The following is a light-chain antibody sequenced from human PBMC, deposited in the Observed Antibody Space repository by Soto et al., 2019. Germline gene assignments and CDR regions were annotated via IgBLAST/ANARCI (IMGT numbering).Light chain of an antibody. J-gene: IGKJ1*01. V-gene: IGKV1-5*03. CDR3: QQYSTYTPRT. CDR2: KAS. Sequence: DIQITQSPSTLSASVGDRVTIHCRASQSISIWLACYQQKPGKAPKIIIYKASSLESGVPSRFSGSGSGTEFTLTISSLQPDDFANYYCQQYSTYTPRTFGQGTKVDIK. CDR1: QSISIW.